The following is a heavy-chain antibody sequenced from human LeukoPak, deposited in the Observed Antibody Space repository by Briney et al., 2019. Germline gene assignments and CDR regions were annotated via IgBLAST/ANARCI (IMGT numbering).Heavy chain of an antibody. CDR2: IYYSGST. J-gene: IGHJ4*02. CDR3: ARDTPIVGAGY. CDR1: GGHISSYY. V-gene: IGHV4-4*07. D-gene: IGHD1-26*01. Sequence: PSDTLSLTCTVSGGHISSYYWSWIRQPAGKGLEWIGSIYYSGSTYYNPSLKSRVTISVDTSKNQFSLKLSSVTAADTAVYYCARDTPIVGAGYWGQGTLVTVSS.